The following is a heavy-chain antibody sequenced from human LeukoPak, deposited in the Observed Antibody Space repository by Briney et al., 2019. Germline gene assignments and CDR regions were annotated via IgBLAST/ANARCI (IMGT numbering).Heavy chain of an antibody. CDR3: ARAYSSSPDYYYYYMDV. D-gene: IGHD6-6*01. CDR1: GGTFSCYA. J-gene: IGHJ6*03. Sequence: ASVKVSCKASGGTFSCYAISWVRQAPGQGLEWMGGIIPIFGTANYAQKFQGRVTITADKSTSTAYMELSSLRSEDTAVYYCARAYSSSPDYYYYYMDVWGKGTTVTVSS. V-gene: IGHV1-69*06. CDR2: IIPIFGTA.